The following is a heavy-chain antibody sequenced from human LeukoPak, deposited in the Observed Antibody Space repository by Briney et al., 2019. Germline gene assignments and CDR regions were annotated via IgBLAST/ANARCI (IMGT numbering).Heavy chain of an antibody. CDR3: ARRYSSSSQYYFDY. Sequence: SLRLSCAASGFTFDDYAMHWVRQAPGKGLEWVSGISWNSGSIGYADSVKGRFTISRDNAKNSLYLQMNSLRAEDTAVYYCARRYSSSSQYYFDYWGQGTLVTVSS. CDR1: GFTFDDYA. CDR2: ISWNSGSI. J-gene: IGHJ4*02. D-gene: IGHD6-6*01. V-gene: IGHV3-9*01.